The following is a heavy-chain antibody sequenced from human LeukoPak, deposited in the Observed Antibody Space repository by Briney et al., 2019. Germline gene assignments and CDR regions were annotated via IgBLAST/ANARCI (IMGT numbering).Heavy chain of an antibody. CDR1: GYTFTNYG. J-gene: IGHJ3*02. CDR2: ISAYNGYT. D-gene: IGHD3-10*01. CDR3: ARHLVRGVIYAFDI. V-gene: IGHV1-18*01. Sequence: ASVKVSCKASGYTFTNYGISWVRQAPGQGLEWMGWISAYNGYTHYAQKLQGRVTMTTDTSTSTAYMELRSLRSDDTAVYYCARHLVRGVIYAFDIWGQGTMVTVSS.